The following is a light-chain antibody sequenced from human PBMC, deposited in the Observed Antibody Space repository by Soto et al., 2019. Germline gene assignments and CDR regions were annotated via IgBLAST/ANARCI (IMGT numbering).Light chain of an antibody. V-gene: IGKV2-28*01. CDR2: LTS. CDR1: QSLLHSNGYNY. CDR3: MRPHQTPGT. J-gene: IGKJ1*01. Sequence: DIVMTQSPLSLPVTPGEPASISCRTSQSLLHSNGYNYLHWYLPKLGQYPQLLIYLTSNQAYGKHDRCSGSGSGTDCTLISSRVEAEDVGVYYCMRPHQTPGTFGQVTKVNIK.